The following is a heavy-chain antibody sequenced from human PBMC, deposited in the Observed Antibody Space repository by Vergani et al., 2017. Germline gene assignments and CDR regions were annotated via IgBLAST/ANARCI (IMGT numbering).Heavy chain of an antibody. CDR1: GYNFASYW. D-gene: IGHD3-10*01. Sequence: EVQLVQSGAEVKKPGESLKISCKGSGYNFASYWIGWVRQMPGKGLEWMGIIYPGDSDTRYSPSFKGQVTISADTSISTAYLQWSSLKASDTAMYYCARRWAIYASGTYYGAFDIWGQGTMVTVSS. CDR3: ARRWAIYASGTYYGAFDI. J-gene: IGHJ3*02. V-gene: IGHV5-51*01. CDR2: IYPGDSDT.